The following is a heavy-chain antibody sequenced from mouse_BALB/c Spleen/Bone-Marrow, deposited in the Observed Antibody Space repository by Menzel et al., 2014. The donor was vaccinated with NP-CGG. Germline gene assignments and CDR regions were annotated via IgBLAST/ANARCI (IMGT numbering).Heavy chain of an antibody. CDR3: ARENDAPYAMDY. V-gene: IGHV3-5*02. Sequence: EVKLMESGPGLVKPSQTVSLTCTVTGISITTGNYRWSWIRQFPGNKLEWIGYIYYSGTITYNPSLTSRTTITRDTSKNQFFLEMNSLTAEDTATYYCARENDAPYAMDYWGQGTSVTVSS. CDR2: IYYSGTI. D-gene: IGHD2-3*01. CDR1: GISITTGNYR. J-gene: IGHJ4*01.